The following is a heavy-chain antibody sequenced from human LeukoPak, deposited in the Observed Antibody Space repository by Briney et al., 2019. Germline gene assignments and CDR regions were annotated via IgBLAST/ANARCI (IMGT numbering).Heavy chain of an antibody. V-gene: IGHV4-61*02. CDR1: GGSISSDSYY. CDR2: IHTSGST. J-gene: IGHJ6*03. CDR3: ARAGYYYYYMDV. Sequence: SQTLSLTCTVSGGSISSDSYYWSWIRQPADKGLEWIGRIHTSGSTNYNPSLKSRVTMSVDTSKNQFSLKLSSVTAADTAVYYCARAGYYYYYMDVWGKGTTVTVSS.